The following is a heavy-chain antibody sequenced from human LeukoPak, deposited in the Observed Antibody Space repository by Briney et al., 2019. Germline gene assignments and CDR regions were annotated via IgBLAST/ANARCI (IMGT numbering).Heavy chain of an antibody. CDR3: ARGPWAQGLWERHWFDP. CDR1: GGSISTTAHY. V-gene: IGHV4-34*01. D-gene: IGHD4/OR15-4a*01. CDR2: INHSGST. Sequence: PSETLSLTCTVSGGSISTTAHYWSWIRQPPGKGLEWIGEINHSGSTNYNPSLKSRVTISVDTSKNQFSLKLSSVTAADTAVYYCARGPWAQGLWERHWFDPWGQGTLVTVSS. J-gene: IGHJ5*02.